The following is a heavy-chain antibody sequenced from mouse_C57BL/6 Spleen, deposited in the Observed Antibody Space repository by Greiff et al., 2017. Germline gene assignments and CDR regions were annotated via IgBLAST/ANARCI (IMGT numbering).Heavy chain of an antibody. CDR3: AIGAPSPNAMDY. CDR1: GYTFTSYW. J-gene: IGHJ4*01. Sequence: QVQLQQPGAELVKPGASVKVSCKASGYTFTSYWMHWVKQRPGPGLEWIGRIHPSDSDTNYNQKFKGKATLTVDKASSTAYMQLSSLTSEDSAVYYCAIGAPSPNAMDYWGQGTSVTVSS. V-gene: IGHV1-74*01. D-gene: IGHD3-1*01. CDR2: IHPSDSDT.